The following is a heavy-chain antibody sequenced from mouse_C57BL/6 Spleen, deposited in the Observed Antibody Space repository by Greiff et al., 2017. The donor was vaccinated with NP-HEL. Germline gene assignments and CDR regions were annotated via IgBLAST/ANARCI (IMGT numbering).Heavy chain of an antibody. D-gene: IGHD2-3*01. CDR2: INPNNGGT. CDR3: ARYDGYSYYAMDY. V-gene: IGHV1-18*01. J-gene: IGHJ4*01. CDR1: GYTFTDYN. Sequence: VHVKQSGPELVKPGASVKIPCKASGYTFTDYNMDWVKQSHGKSLEWIGDINPNNGGTIYNQKFKGKATLTVDKSSSTAYMELRSLTSEDTAVYYCARYDGYSYYAMDYWGQGTSVTVSS.